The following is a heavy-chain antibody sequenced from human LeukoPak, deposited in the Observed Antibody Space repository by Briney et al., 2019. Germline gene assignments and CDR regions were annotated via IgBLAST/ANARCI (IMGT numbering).Heavy chain of an antibody. V-gene: IGHV1-18*01. CDR1: GYTSTSYG. J-gene: IGHJ6*02. CDR2: ISAYNGNT. CDR3: AREWLVTDRYYYGMDV. Sequence: GASVKVSCKASGYTSTSYGISWVRQAPGQGLEWMGWISAYNGNTNYAQKLQGRVTMTTDTSTSTAYMELRSLRSDDTAVYYCAREWLVTDRYYYGMDVWGQGTTVTVSS. D-gene: IGHD6-19*01.